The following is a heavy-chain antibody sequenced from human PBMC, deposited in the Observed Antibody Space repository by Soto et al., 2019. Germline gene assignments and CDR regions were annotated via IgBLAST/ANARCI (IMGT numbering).Heavy chain of an antibody. CDR3: ARCGNWNYASDS. CDR1: GYTFTTSG. D-gene: IGHD1-7*01. J-gene: IGHJ4*02. V-gene: IGHV1-18*01. CDR2: ISANNGNT. Sequence: QVQLVQSGAEVKKPGASVKVSCKASGYTFTTSGITWVRQAPGQGLEWMGWISANNGNTNYEQNVQGRVTITTDTSTGTAYMELRRLGTDDTAVYYCARCGNWNYASDSWGQGTLVTVS.